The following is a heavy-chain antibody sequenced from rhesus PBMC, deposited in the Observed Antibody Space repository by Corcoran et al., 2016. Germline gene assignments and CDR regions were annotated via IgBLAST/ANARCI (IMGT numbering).Heavy chain of an antibody. J-gene: IGHJ6*01. CDR3: ARGGAQFYGLDS. CDR1: GYTFSIYA. V-gene: IGHV1-151*01. Sequence: QVQLVQSGAEVKKPGASVKLSCNASGYTFSIYAISLVRLAPGQVLEWMGGIIPLGGITNYAEKFQGRVTITADTSTSTAYMELSSLRSEDTAVYYCARGGAQFYGLDSWGQGVVVTVSS. CDR2: IIPLGGIT. D-gene: IGHD3-3*01.